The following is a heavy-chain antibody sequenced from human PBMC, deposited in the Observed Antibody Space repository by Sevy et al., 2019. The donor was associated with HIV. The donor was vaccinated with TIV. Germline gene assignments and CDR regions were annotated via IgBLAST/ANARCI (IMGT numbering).Heavy chain of an antibody. V-gene: IGHV3-20*04. CDR1: GFTFEDFG. CDR2: IVGNGVSA. J-gene: IGHJ4*02. CDR3: ARIGGSSWFYFDY. Sequence: GGSLRLSCAASGFTFEDFGMSWVRQRPGKGLEWVCGIVGNGVSAGCADSMKGRFTISRDNANNSLYLQMNSLRAEDTAVYYCARIGGSSWFYFDYWGQGTLVTVSS. D-gene: IGHD6-13*01.